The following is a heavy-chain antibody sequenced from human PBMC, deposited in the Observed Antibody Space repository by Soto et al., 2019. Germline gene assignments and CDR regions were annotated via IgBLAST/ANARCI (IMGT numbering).Heavy chain of an antibody. J-gene: IGHJ4*02. CDR3: ARNYCTNGVCFNPDY. V-gene: IGHV2-5*01. CDR1: GFSLSTSGVG. D-gene: IGHD2-8*01. Sequence: QITLKESGPTLVKPTHTLTLTCTFSGFSLSTSGVGVGWIRQPPGKALEWLALIYWNDDKRYSPSLKSRLTITKDTSKNQVVLTMTNMDPVDTATYYCARNYCTNGVCFNPDYWGQGTLVTVSS. CDR2: IYWNDDK.